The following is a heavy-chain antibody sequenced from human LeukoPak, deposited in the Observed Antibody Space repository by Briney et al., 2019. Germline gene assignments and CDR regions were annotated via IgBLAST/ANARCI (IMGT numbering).Heavy chain of an antibody. CDR2: INPNSGGT. CDR1: DSTVTDYY. Sequence: ASVKVSSKPSDSTVTDYYMNGVGQPPGKGLEGMGGINPNSGGTNYAQKFQGRVTMTRDTYISTAYMELSRLRSDDTAVYYCARAVGIAAAGTEFDYWGQGTLVTVSS. D-gene: IGHD6-13*01. J-gene: IGHJ4*02. V-gene: IGHV1-2*02. CDR3: ARAVGIAAAGTEFDY.